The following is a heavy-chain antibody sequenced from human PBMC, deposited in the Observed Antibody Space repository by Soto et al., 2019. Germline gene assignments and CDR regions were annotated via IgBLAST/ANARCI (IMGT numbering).Heavy chain of an antibody. D-gene: IGHD2-15*01. V-gene: IGHV1-46*02. CDR2: INPSGGST. Sequence: EASVKVSCKASGYTFNSYYMHWVRQAPGQGLEWMGIINPSGGSTSYAQKFQGRVTMTRDTSTSTVYMELSSLRSEDTAVYYCARDRDLGYCSGGSCSRPYYYQYGMDVWGQGTTVTVSS. J-gene: IGHJ6*02. CDR1: GYTFNSYY. CDR3: ARDRDLGYCSGGSCSRPYYYQYGMDV.